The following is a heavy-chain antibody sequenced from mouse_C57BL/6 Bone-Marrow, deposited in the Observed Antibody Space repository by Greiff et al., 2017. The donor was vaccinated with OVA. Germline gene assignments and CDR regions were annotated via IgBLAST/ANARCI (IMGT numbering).Heavy chain of an antibody. V-gene: IGHV5-15*01. CDR2: ISHLAYSI. CDR3: AGHGDFLRYLAY. J-gene: IGHJ3*01. Sequence: EVKLVQSGGGLVQPGGSLKLSCAASGFTFSDYGMAWVRQAPRQGPEWVAFISHLAYSINYADTVTGRFTFSRENAKNTRYLEMSSLRSEDTAMYYCAGHGDFLRYLAYWGQGTLVTVSA. CDR1: GFTFSDYG. D-gene: IGHD1-1*01.